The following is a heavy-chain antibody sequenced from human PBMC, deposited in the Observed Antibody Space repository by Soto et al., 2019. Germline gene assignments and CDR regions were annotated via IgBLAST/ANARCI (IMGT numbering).Heavy chain of an antibody. CDR3: ARSPLTGTTWAHFDY. Sequence: ASVKVSCKASGYTFTSYAMHRVRQAPGQRLEWMGWINAGNGNTKYSQKFQGRVTITRDTSTSTAYMELSSLRSEDTAVYYCARSPLTGTTWAHFDYWGQGTLVTVSS. CDR1: GYTFTSYA. CDR2: INAGNGNT. D-gene: IGHD1-20*01. J-gene: IGHJ4*02. V-gene: IGHV1-3*01.